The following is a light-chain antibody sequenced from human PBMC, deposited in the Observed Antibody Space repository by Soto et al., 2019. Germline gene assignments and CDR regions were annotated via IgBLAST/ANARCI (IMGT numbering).Light chain of an antibody. Sequence: DIQMTQSPSSLQASVGDRVTITCRASQSISYYLNWYQQKPGQAPKLLIYAASRLQSGVPSRFSGSGSGTDFTLTISSLQPEDFATYYCQQSHSTPLTFGQGTKMEIK. J-gene: IGKJ1*01. CDR2: AAS. V-gene: IGKV1-39*01. CDR1: QSISYY. CDR3: QQSHSTPLT.